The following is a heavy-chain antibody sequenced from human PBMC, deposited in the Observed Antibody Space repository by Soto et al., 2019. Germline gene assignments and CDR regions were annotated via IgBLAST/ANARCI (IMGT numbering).Heavy chain of an antibody. D-gene: IGHD3-22*01. CDR1: GFTFSSYW. Sequence: GSLRLSCAASGFTFSSYWMSWGRQAPGKRLEWVANIKQDGSEKYYVDSVKGRLTISRGNAKNSLYLQMNSLRAEDTAVYYCARDLAYYYDSSGYYGDYWGQGTLVTVSS. V-gene: IGHV3-7*04. CDR2: IKQDGSEK. J-gene: IGHJ4*02. CDR3: ARDLAYYYDSSGYYGDY.